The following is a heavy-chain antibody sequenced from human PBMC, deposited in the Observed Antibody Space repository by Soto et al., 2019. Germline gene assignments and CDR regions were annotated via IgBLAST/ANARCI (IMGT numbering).Heavy chain of an antibody. J-gene: IGHJ4*02. Sequence: SETLSLTCTVSGGSISSGNYYWSWIRQHPGKGLEWIGYIYYSGSTYYNPSLKSRVTMSVDTSENQFSLKLSSVTAADTAVYYCACCRYSNTWCYFDCWGQGTLVNVS. V-gene: IGHV4-31*03. CDR3: ACCRYSNTWCYFDC. CDR2: IYYSGST. CDR1: GGSISSGNYY. D-gene: IGHD6-13*01.